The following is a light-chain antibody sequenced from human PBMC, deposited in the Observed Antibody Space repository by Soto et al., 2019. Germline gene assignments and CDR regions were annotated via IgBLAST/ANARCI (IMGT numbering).Light chain of an antibody. V-gene: IGLV1-47*02. J-gene: IGLJ1*01. Sequence: QSVLTQPPSASGTPGQGVTISCSGSSSNIGSNYVYWYQQLPGTAPKLPIYNNYQRPSGVPDRFSGSKSGTSASLAISGLRSEDEADYFCSAWDASLSGYVFGAGTKVTVL. CDR1: SSNIGSNY. CDR2: NNY. CDR3: SAWDASLSGYV.